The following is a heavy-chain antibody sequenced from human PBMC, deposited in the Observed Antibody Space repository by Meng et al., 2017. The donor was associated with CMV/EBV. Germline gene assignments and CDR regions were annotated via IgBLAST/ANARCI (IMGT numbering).Heavy chain of an antibody. Sequence: ESARGTVKLSGPVSLTRTASDGSTSSRRDYWGWIRQLPGEGLEWIGSIYYSGSTYYNPSIKSRATISVDTSKNQFSLKLSSVTDADTAVYYCERNPYEWDYWGQGTLVTVSS. D-gene: IGHD3-3*01. CDR2: IYYSGST. V-gene: IGHV4-39*07. CDR1: DGSTSSRRDY. CDR3: ERNPYEWDY. J-gene: IGHJ4*02.